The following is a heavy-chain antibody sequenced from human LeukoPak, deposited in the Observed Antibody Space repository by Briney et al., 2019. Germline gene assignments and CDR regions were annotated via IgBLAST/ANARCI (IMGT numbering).Heavy chain of an antibody. D-gene: IGHD4-17*01. Sequence: SETLSLTCTVSGGSISSSSYYWGWIRQPPGKGLEWIGCLYYSGSAYYNPSLKSRVTISVDTSKNQFSLKLSSVTAADTAVYCCARATGWGLTVRTTWYFDYWGQGTLVTVSS. CDR3: ARATGWGLTVRTTWYFDY. CDR2: LYYSGSA. J-gene: IGHJ4*02. V-gene: IGHV4-39*01. CDR1: GGSISSSSYY.